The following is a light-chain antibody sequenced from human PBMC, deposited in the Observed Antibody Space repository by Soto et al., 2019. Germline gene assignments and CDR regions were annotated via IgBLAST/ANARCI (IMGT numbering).Light chain of an antibody. CDR2: GAS. J-gene: IGKJ4*01. V-gene: IGKV3-20*01. CDR1: QSVSSSY. Sequence: TLAGGASQSVSSSYLAWYQQKPGQAPRLLIYGASSRATGIPDRFSGSASGTVLTLTTISLEPQDLSAYYCHLYPSSPLTFAGGTKVDI. CDR3: HLYPSSPLT.